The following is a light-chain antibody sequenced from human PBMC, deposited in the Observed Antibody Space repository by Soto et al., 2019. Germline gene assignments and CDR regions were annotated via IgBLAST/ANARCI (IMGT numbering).Light chain of an antibody. V-gene: IGLV1-44*01. CDR2: SNN. J-gene: IGLJ1*01. CDR3: LSYDSSLSGYV. Sequence: QSVLTQPPSASGTPGRRVVISCSGSGSNIGSNTVNWYQQLPGTAPRLLIYSNNRRPSGVPDRFSGSKSGISASLAISGLQSDDEADYYCLSYDSSLSGYVFGTGTKLTVL. CDR1: GSNIGSNT.